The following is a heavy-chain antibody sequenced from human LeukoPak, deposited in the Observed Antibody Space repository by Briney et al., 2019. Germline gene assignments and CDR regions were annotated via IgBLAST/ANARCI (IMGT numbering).Heavy chain of an antibody. CDR3: ARGVLCDDCGLVNY. CDR2: IKQDGSEK. D-gene: IGHD2-21*02. Sequence: GGSLRLSGAVSGFTFSSYWMSWVRQAPGKGLERVANIKQDGSEKYYVDSVKGRFTISRDDAKNSLYLQMNSLRAEDTAVYYCARGVLCDDCGLVNYWGQGTLVTVSP. CDR1: GFTFSSYW. J-gene: IGHJ4*02. V-gene: IGHV3-7*05.